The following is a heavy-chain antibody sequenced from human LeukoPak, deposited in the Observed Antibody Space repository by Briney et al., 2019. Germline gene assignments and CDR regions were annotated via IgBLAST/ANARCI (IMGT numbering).Heavy chain of an antibody. V-gene: IGHV1-46*01. CDR3: ARDVLAGSGSHDY. D-gene: IGHD3-10*01. Sequence: ASVKVSCKVSGYTLTELSMHWVRQAPGQGLEWMGIINPSDGTTTYAQKFQGRVTMTRDTSTSTVYMELSSLTSEDTAVFYCARDVLAGSGSHDYWGQGTLVTVSS. CDR1: GYTLTELS. CDR2: INPSDGTT. J-gene: IGHJ4*02.